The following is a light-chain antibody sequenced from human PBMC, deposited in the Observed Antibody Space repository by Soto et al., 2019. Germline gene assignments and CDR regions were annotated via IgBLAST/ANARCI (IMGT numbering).Light chain of an antibody. CDR1: QGIRND. CDR2: AAS. V-gene: IGKV1-6*01. CDR3: LQDYNYPRT. Sequence: AIQMTQSPPSLSASVGDRVTITCRASQGIRNDLGWYQQKPGKAPKLLIYAASSLQSGVPSRFSGSGSGTDFTLTISSLQPEDFETYYCLQDYNYPRTFGQGTKVDIK. J-gene: IGKJ1*01.